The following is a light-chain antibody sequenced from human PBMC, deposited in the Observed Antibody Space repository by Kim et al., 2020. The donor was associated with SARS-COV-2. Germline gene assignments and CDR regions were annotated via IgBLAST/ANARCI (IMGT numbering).Light chain of an antibody. J-gene: IGKJ1*01. Sequence: EIVLTQSPGTLSLSLGERATLSCRTSQSISSSYLAWYQQMPGQSPRLLSYGASNRAAGIPDRFSGSGSGTDFTLTISGLEPGASAVYYCQRYDSSPRTFGQGTKVDI. CDR1: QSISSSY. CDR2: GAS. CDR3: QRYDSSPRT. V-gene: IGKV3-20*01.